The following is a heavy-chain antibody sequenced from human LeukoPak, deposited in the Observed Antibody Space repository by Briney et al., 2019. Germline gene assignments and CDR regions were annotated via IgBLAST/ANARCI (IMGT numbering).Heavy chain of an antibody. CDR1: GFTFSSYA. CDR2: INNYVGLT. CDR3: AKDLWDIAVAGTIPGEDY. Sequence: PGGSLRLSCAASGFTFSSYAMHWVRQAPGKGLEYVSAINNYVGLTYYADSVKGRFTISRDNSKNTLYLQMNSLRAEDTAVYYCAKDLWDIAVAGTIPGEDYWGQGTLVTVSS. V-gene: IGHV3-64*04. J-gene: IGHJ4*02. D-gene: IGHD6-19*01.